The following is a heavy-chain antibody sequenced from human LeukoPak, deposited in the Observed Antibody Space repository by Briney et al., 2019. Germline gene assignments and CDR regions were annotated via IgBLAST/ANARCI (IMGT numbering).Heavy chain of an antibody. D-gene: IGHD3-9*01. CDR1: GGSFSGYY. Sequence: SETLSLTCAVYGGSFSGYYWSWIRQPPGKGLEWIGEINHSGNTNYNPSLKSRVTISVDTSKNQFSPKLTSVTAADTAVYYCARGQRYFDWGQGTLVTVSS. V-gene: IGHV4-34*01. J-gene: IGHJ4*02. CDR3: ARGQRYFD. CDR2: INHSGNT.